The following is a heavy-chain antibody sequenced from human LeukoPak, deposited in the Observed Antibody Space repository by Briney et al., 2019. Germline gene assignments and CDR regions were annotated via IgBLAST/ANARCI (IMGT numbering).Heavy chain of an antibody. CDR2: IIPIFGTA. Sequence: GSSVKVSCKASGGTFSSYAISWVRQAPGQGLEWMGGIIPIFGTANYAQKFQGRVTITADESTSTAYMELSSLRSEDTAVYYCAGGSPTYYYDSSGYYPIGYWGQGTLVTVSS. J-gene: IGHJ4*02. CDR3: AGGSPTYYYDSSGYYPIGY. V-gene: IGHV1-69*01. D-gene: IGHD3-22*01. CDR1: GGTFSSYA.